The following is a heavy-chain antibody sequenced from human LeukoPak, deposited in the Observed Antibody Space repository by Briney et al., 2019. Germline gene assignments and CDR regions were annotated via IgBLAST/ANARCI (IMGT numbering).Heavy chain of an antibody. CDR3: ARDGNLPDNFAQAFPDY. CDR1: GYTFTSYY. J-gene: IGHJ4*02. CDR2: INPSGGST. V-gene: IGHV1-46*01. Sequence: ASVKVSCKASGYTFTSYYMHWVRQAPGQGLEWMGIINPSGGSTSYAQKFQGRVTMTRDTSTSTVYMELSSLRSEDTAVYYCARDGNLPDNFAQAFPDYWGQGTLVTVSS. D-gene: IGHD4-23*01.